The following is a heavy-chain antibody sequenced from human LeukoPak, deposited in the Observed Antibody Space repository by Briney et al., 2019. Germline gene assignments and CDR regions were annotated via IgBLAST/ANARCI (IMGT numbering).Heavy chain of an antibody. D-gene: IGHD5-24*01. CDR1: GFTFSSSG. V-gene: IGHV3-23*01. CDR2: ISGIGGST. CDR3: AKGYLWAVEMAF. J-gene: IGHJ4*02. Sequence: GGTLRLSCAASGFTFSSSGMSWVRQAPGKGLEWVSSISGIGGSTYYADSVKGRFTISRDNSKNTLYLQMNSLRVEDTAVYYCAKGYLWAVEMAFWGQGTLVTVSS.